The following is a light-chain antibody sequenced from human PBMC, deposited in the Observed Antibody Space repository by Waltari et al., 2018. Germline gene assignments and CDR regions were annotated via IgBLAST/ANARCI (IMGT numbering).Light chain of an antibody. V-gene: IGLV3-21*04. Sequence: SYVLTQPPPVSVAPGAPARLTYGGDNIGSYSGHWYQQKPRQAPLLVIFYDSDRPSGIPARFSGSNSGNTATLTITSVEAGDEARYYCQVWHPDIDPGVFGTGTEVTVL. CDR3: QVWHPDIDPGV. CDR1: NIGSYS. J-gene: IGLJ1*01. CDR2: YDS.